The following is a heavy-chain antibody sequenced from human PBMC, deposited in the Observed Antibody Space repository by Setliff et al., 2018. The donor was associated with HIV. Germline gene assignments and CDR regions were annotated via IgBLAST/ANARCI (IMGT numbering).Heavy chain of an antibody. J-gene: IGHJ4*02. V-gene: IGHV5-51*01. D-gene: IGHD3-16*01. CDR3: ARQASWGYYFDY. CDR2: IHPGDSDT. Sequence: PGESLKISCKGSGYSFTTYYIGWVRQMSGKGLEWMGIIHPGDSDTKYSPSFQGQVTISADRSISTVYLQWNSLKASDTAMYYCARQASWGYYFDYWGQGTLVTVSS. CDR1: GYSFTTYY.